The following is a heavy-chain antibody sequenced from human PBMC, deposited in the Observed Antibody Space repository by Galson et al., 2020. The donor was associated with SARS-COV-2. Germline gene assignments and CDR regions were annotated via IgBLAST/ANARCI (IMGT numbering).Heavy chain of an antibody. V-gene: IGHV2-70*01. Sequence: SGPTLLKPTQTLTLTCTFSGFSLSTSGMCVSWIRQPPGKALEWLALIDWDDDKYYSTSLKTRLTISKDTSKNQVVLTMTNMDPVDTATYYCARTSFNTAMVDWFDPWGQGTLVTVSS. CDR3: ARTSFNTAMVDWFDP. CDR2: IDWDDDK. J-gene: IGHJ5*02. D-gene: IGHD5-18*01. CDR1: GFSLSTSGMC.